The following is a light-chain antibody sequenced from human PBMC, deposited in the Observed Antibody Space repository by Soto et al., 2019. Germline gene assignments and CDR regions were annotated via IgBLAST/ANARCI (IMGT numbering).Light chain of an antibody. CDR1: QSISSN. J-gene: IGKJ4*01. V-gene: IGKV3-11*01. CDR3: QDRSKWPLT. CDR2: DAS. Sequence: EIVMKHSPATLSVSPGERATLSCRASQSISSNLAWYQQKPGQAPRLLIYDASTRATVIPARFSGSGSGTDFTLTISSLEPEDSAVYYCQDRSKWPLTFGGGSKVDIK.